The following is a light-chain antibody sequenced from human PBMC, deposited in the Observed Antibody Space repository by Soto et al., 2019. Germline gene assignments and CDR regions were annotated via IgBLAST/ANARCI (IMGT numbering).Light chain of an antibody. Sequence: DILMTQSPTSLSASVGDRVTITCRASQDIRNFVAWYQQKPGKAPKLLIYAASTLQSGVPSRFSGSGSGTDFTLTINSLQPEDVATYSCQKYSSVPVFGPGTKAEIK. CDR1: QDIRNF. CDR2: AAS. CDR3: QKYSSVPV. J-gene: IGKJ3*01. V-gene: IGKV1-27*01.